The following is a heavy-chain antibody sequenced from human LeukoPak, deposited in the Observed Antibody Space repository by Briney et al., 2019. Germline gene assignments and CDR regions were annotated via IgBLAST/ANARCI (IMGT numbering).Heavy chain of an antibody. CDR3: ARAGYCGDGGCRGGSAFDV. D-gene: IGHD2-15*01. CDR2: ISGYTGDT. J-gene: IGHJ3*01. V-gene: IGHV1-18*01. CDR1: GYTFSNYD. Sequence: GASVKVSCKTSGYTFSNYDIYWVRQAPGQGLECMGWISGYTGDTKYAEILQGRFTVTTDTSTNTAYMELRSLTDDDTAVYYCARAGYCGDGGCRGGSAFDVWGQGTVVTVSS.